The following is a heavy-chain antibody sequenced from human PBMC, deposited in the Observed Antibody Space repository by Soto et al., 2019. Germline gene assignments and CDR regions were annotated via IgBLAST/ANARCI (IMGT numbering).Heavy chain of an antibody. CDR3: ARRPRYITYVDY. D-gene: IGHD1-26*01. Sequence: QITLKESVPTLVKPTQTLTLTCTFSGFSLSTSGVGVCWIRQPPGKALEWLALIYWNDDKRYSPSLKSRLTIDKDTSKNQVVLNMTNMDPVDTATYCCARRPRYITYVDYWGQGTLVTVSS. V-gene: IGHV2-5*01. CDR1: GFSLSTSGVG. J-gene: IGHJ4*02. CDR2: IYWNDDK.